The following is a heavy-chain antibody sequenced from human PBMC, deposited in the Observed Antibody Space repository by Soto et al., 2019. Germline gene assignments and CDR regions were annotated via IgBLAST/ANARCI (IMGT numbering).Heavy chain of an antibody. V-gene: IGHV1-18*01. Sequence: QVQLVQSGAEVKKPGASVKVSCKASGYTFTSYGISWVRQAPGQGLEWMGWISAYNGNTNYAQKLQGRVTMTTDTSTSTAYTALRSLRADDTAVYYCARDTAMALPDAWGQGTLVTVSS. D-gene: IGHD5-18*01. CDR2: ISAYNGNT. CDR3: ARDTAMALPDA. CDR1: GYTFTSYG. J-gene: IGHJ4*02.